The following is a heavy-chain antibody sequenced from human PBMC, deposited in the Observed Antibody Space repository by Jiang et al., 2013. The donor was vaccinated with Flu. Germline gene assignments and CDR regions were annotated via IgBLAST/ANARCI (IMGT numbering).Heavy chain of an antibody. CDR3: AKDITVYCGGDCSVFDY. D-gene: IGHD2-21*01. CDR1: GFTFSDYG. J-gene: IGHJ4*02. V-gene: IGHV3-30*18. CDR2: ISFDGSNR. Sequence: CEASGFTFSDYGMHWVRQAPGKGLEWVAVISFDGSNRNYADSVKGRFIIARDDSKNTLSLEMNNLRAEDTAVYYCAKDITVYCGGDCSVFDYWGQGTRVTVSS.